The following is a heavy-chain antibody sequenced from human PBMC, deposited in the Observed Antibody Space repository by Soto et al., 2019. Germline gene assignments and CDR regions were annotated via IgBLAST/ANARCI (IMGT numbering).Heavy chain of an antibody. CDR3: ARDYYGMDV. CDR2: ISGGVGST. J-gene: IGHJ6*02. V-gene: IGHV3-23*01. Sequence: GGSLRLSCAASGFTFGSYAMSWVRQAPGKGLEWVSAISGGVGSTYYADSVKGRFTISRDNSKDTLYLQMNSLRAEDTAVYYCARDYYGMDVWGQGTTVTVSS. CDR1: GFTFGSYA.